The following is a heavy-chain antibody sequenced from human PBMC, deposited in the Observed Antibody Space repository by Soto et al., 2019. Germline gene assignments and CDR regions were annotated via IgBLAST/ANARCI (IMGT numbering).Heavy chain of an antibody. CDR1: GGSISSGDYY. Sequence: SETLSLTCTVSGGSISSGDYYWSWIRQPPGKGLDWIGYIYYSGSTYYNPSLKSRVTISVDASKNQFSLKLSSVTAADTAVYYCAAREKQQLPSGNSFEPWGQGTLVTVSS. V-gene: IGHV4-30-4*01. D-gene: IGHD6-13*01. CDR3: AAREKQQLPSGNSFEP. J-gene: IGHJ5*02. CDR2: IYYSGST.